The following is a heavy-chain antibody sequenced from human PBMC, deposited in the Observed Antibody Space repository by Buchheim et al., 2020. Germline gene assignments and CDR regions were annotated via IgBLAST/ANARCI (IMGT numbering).Heavy chain of an antibody. CDR2: VSGSGGST. Sequence: EVQLLESGGGLVQPGGSLRLSCAASGFTFSSYAMSWVRQAPGKGLEWVSAVSGSGGSTFYADSVKGRFTVSRDHSKNTVYLQMNSLRTADTAIYYCAKVLSRRYFDYWGQGTL. CDR1: GFTFSSYA. V-gene: IGHV3-23*01. D-gene: IGHD3-16*02. J-gene: IGHJ4*02. CDR3: AKVLSRRYFDY.